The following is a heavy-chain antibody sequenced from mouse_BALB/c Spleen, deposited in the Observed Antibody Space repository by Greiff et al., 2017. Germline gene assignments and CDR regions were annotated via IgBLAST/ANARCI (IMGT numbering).Heavy chain of an antibody. CDR3: ARHYYGSSPYYAMDY. CDR1: GFTFSSYT. D-gene: IGHD1-1*01. CDR2: ISNGGGST. Sequence: EVHLVESGGGLVQPGGSLKLSCAASGFTFSSYTMSWVRQTPEKRLEWVAYISNGGGSTYYPDTVKGRFTISRDNAKNTLYLQMSSLKSEDTAMYYCARHYYGSSPYYAMDYWGQGTSVTVSS. J-gene: IGHJ4*01. V-gene: IGHV5-12-2*01.